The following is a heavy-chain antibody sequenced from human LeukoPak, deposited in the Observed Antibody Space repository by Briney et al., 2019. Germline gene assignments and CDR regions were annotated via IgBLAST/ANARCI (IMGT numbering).Heavy chain of an antibody. CDR2: ISSSSSYI. CDR1: GFTFSSYS. J-gene: IGHJ6*03. D-gene: IGHD2-8*01. CDR3: ARDRKGGYCTNGVCFGRGYYMDV. V-gene: IGHV3-21*01. Sequence: GGPLRLSCAASGFTFSSYSMNWVRQAPGKGLEWVSSISSSSSYIYYADSVKGRFTISRDNAKNSLYLQMNSLRAEDTAVYYCARDRKGGYCTNGVCFGRGYYMDVWGKGTTVTVSS.